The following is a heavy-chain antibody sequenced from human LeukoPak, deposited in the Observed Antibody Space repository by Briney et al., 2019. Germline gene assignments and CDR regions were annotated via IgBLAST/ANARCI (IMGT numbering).Heavy chain of an antibody. D-gene: IGHD4-17*01. CDR2: ISYDGSNK. V-gene: IGHV3-30*03. CDR3: ARGGPHYGDYGAFDY. CDR1: GFTFTRYW. Sequence: GGSLRLSCAASGFTFTRYWMSWVRQAPGKGLEWVAVISYDGSNKYYADSVKGRFTISRDNSKNTLYLQMNSLRAEDTAVYYCARGGPHYGDYGAFDYWGQGTLVTVSS. J-gene: IGHJ4*02.